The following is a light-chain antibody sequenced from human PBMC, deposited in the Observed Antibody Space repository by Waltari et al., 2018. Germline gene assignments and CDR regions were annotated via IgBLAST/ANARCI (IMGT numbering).Light chain of an antibody. CDR1: QTISGSW. Sequence: TLSCRASQTISGSWLTWYQQKPGQAPRLVIYGASIRATAIPDRFSGIGSGTDFTLTISRLEPEDFAVYYCQQYDGSSVTFGGGTKVEIK. J-gene: IGKJ4*01. CDR3: QQYDGSSVT. V-gene: IGKV3-20*01. CDR2: GAS.